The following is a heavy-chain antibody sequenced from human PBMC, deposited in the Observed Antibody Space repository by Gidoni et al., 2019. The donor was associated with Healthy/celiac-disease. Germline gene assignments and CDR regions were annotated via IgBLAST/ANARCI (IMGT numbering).Heavy chain of an antibody. D-gene: IGHD3-10*01. J-gene: IGHJ6*02. Sequence: QVQLQQWGAGLLKPSETLSLTCAVYGGSFSAYYWSWIRQPPGKGLEWIGEINHSGSTNYNPSLKGRVTISVDTSKNQFSLKLSSVTAADTAVYYCASESTSPFGYYYYGMDVWGQGTTVTVSS. CDR3: ASESTSPFGYYYYGMDV. V-gene: IGHV4-34*01. CDR2: INHSGST. CDR1: GGSFSAYY.